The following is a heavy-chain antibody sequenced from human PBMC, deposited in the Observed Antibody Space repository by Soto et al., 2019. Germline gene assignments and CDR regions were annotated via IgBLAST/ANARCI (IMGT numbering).Heavy chain of an antibody. CDR1: GFSLSNARMG. Sequence: GSGPTLVNPTETLTLTCTVSGFSLSNARMGVSWIRQPPGKALEWLAHIFSNDEKSYSTSLKSRLTISKDTSKSQVVLTMTNMDPVDTATYYCARILTIFGVVISLEWGQGTLVTVSS. V-gene: IGHV2-26*01. D-gene: IGHD3-3*01. CDR2: IFSNDEK. CDR3: ARILTIFGVVISLE. J-gene: IGHJ4*02.